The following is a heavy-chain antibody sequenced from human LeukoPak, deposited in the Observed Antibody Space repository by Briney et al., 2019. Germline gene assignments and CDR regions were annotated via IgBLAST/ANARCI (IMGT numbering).Heavy chain of an antibody. D-gene: IGHD6-19*01. Sequence: GGSLRLSCVASGFSFSSYAINWVRQAPGKGLEWVSSISPSSSYIYYADSAKGRFTISRDDAKNTLGLQMNSLRAEDTAIYYCARGTLAGYFLGYWGRGTLVTVSS. J-gene: IGHJ4*02. V-gene: IGHV3-21*04. CDR3: ARGTLAGYFLGY. CDR1: GFSFSSYA. CDR2: ISPSSSYI.